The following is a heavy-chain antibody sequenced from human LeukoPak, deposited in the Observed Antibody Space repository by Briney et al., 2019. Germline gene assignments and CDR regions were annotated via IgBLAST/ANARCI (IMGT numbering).Heavy chain of an antibody. Sequence: SETLSLTCSVSGGSFSDYFWSWIRQPPGKGLEWIGEINDGGSTNYNPSFMTRVTVSVDRSKNDFSLTMSSVTAADTAVYYCARFSKITRGDWGDAFDIWGQGTTVTVSS. CDR1: GGSFSDYF. D-gene: IGHD2-21*02. CDR3: ARFSKITRGDWGDAFDI. CDR2: INDGGST. J-gene: IGHJ3*02. V-gene: IGHV4-34*01.